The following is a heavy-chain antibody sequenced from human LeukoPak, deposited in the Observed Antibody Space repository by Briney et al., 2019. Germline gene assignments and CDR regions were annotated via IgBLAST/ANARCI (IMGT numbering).Heavy chain of an antibody. V-gene: IGHV4-61*08. CDR1: GGSISSGGYY. J-gene: IGHJ4*02. D-gene: IGHD4-11*01. CDR3: ARGVDSNSDY. Sequence: PSETLSLTCTVSGGSISSGGYYWSWIRQHPGKGLEWIGYIYYSGSTNYNPSLKSRVTISVDTSKNQFSLKLSSVTAADTAVYYCARGVDSNSDYWGQGTLVTVSS. CDR2: IYYSGST.